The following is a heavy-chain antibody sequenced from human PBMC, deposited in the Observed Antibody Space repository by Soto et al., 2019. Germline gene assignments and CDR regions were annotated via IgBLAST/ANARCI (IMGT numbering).Heavy chain of an antibody. D-gene: IGHD5-18*01. CDR2: ISYDGSNK. V-gene: IGHV3-30-3*01. Sequence: GGSLRLSCAASGFTFSSYAMHWVRQAPGKGLEWVAVISYDGSNKYYADSVKGRFTISRDNTKNTVWLQMNSLRGEDTAVYYCAKERRYSFDALDLWGQGTLVTVS. CDR3: AKERRYSFDALDL. CDR1: GFTFSSYA. J-gene: IGHJ3*01.